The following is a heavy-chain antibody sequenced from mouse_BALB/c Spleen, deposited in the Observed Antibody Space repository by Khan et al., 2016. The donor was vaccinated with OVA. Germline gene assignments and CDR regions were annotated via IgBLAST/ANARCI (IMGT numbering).Heavy chain of an antibody. CDR1: GFTFSSYG. V-gene: IGHV5-6*01. J-gene: IGHJ4*01. Sequence: EVQLVESGGDLVKPGGSLKLSCAASGFTFSSYGMSWVRQTPDKRLEWVATISSGGHYTYFPASVRGRFSISRDNAKNTLYLQMSSLKSEDTAMYYCARTITTARGDYCAMDYWGQGTSVTVSS. CDR3: ARTITTARGDYCAMDY. CDR2: ISSGGHYT. D-gene: IGHD1-2*01.